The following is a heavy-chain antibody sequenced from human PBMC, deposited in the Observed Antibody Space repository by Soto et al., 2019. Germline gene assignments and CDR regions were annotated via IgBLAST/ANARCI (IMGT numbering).Heavy chain of an antibody. CDR1: GFPFSSNS. CDR3: ARYFRGSGRYFFDY. J-gene: IGHJ4*02. V-gene: IGHV3-48*04. Sequence: GGSLRLSCAASGFPFSSNSVNWVRQAPGKGLEWVSYITGSGTTTRYADSVKGRFTLSRDNAEDSLYLQMNSLRGEDTAVYYWARYFRGSGRYFFDYWGQGTLVTGSS. D-gene: IGHD6-19*01. CDR2: ITGSGTTT.